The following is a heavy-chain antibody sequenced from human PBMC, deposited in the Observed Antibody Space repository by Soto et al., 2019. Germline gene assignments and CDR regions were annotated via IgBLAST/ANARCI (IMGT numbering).Heavy chain of an antibody. J-gene: IGHJ6*03. CDR1: GGSISSYY. Sequence: SETLSLTCIVSGGSISSYYWSWIRQSPGKGLEWIGYIYYTGNTNYNPSLKSRVTTSVDTSKNQFSLKLSSVTAADTAVYYCARGYYGDYLLNYYYYMDVWGKGTTVTVSS. D-gene: IGHD4-17*01. CDR3: ARGYYGDYLLNYYYYMDV. V-gene: IGHV4-59*12. CDR2: IYYTGNT.